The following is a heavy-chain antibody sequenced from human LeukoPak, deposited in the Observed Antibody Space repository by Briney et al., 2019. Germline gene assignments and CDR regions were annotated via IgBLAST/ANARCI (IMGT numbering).Heavy chain of an antibody. V-gene: IGHV1-46*01. Sequence: ASVKVSCKASGYTFTSYYMHWVRQAPGQGLEWMGIINPSGGSTSYAQKFQGGVTMTRDMSTSTVYMELSSLRSEDTAVYYCARASGSDAGWFDPWGQGTLVTVSS. D-gene: IGHD1-26*01. J-gene: IGHJ5*02. CDR2: INPSGGST. CDR3: ARASGSDAGWFDP. CDR1: GYTFTSYY.